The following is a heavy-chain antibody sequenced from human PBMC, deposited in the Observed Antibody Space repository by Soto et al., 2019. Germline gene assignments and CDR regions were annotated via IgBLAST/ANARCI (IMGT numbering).Heavy chain of an antibody. J-gene: IGHJ6*02. CDR1: GFSFSNCW. Sequence: GGSLRLSCAASGFSFSNCWMHWVRQAPGMGLVWVSHINSDGSSTTYADSVKGRFTISSDNAKNTLYLQMNSLRAEDTAVYYCTRGLDYNGMDFWGQGTMVTVSS. CDR2: INSDGSST. CDR3: TRGLDYNGMDF. V-gene: IGHV3-74*01.